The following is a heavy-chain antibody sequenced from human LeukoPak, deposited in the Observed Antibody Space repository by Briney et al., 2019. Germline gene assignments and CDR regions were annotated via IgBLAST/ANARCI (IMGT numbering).Heavy chain of an antibody. Sequence: ASVKVSCKASGYTFVGQGINWVRQAPGQGLEWMGWIGAYNGDTNYAQKFQGRITMTTDTSTSTAYMELSSLRSEDTAVYYCARGEAYSSSWYAYFQHWGQGTLVTVSS. D-gene: IGHD6-13*01. CDR3: ARGEAYSSSWYAYFQH. V-gene: IGHV1-18*01. CDR2: IGAYNGDT. J-gene: IGHJ1*01. CDR1: GYTFVGQG.